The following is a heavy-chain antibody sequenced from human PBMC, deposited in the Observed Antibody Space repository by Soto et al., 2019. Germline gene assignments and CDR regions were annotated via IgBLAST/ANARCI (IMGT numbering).Heavy chain of an antibody. D-gene: IGHD4-17*01. CDR3: AKETAVTSCFDY. J-gene: IGHJ4*02. V-gene: IGHV3-30*18. CDR2: ISHDGSSK. CDR1: GFTFSSYG. Sequence: QVELVESGGGVVQPGRSLRLSCAASGFTFSSYGMHWVRQAPGKGLEWVAVISHDGSSKSYADSVKGRFTISRDNSKNTLDLQMDRLRTEDTAVYYCAKETAVTSCFDYWGQGTLVTVSS.